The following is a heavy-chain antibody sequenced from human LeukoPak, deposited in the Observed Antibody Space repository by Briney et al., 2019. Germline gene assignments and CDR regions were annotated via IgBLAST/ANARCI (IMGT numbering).Heavy chain of an antibody. Sequence: ASVKVSCKASGYTFTGHYMHWVRQAPGQGLEWMGWINPNSGGTDYAQKFQGRATMTRDTSISTAYMELSRLTSDDTAIYYCARDRGPYSEDYWGQGTLVTVSS. J-gene: IGHJ4*02. V-gene: IGHV1-2*02. CDR1: GYTFTGHY. D-gene: IGHD2-15*01. CDR3: ARDRGPYSEDY. CDR2: INPNSGGT.